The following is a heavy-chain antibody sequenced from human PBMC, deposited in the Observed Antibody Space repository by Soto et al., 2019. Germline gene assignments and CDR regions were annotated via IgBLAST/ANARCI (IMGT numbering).Heavy chain of an antibody. J-gene: IGHJ4*02. D-gene: IGHD5-18*01. CDR3: ARGGWRQLDY. CDR2: IYYSGST. Sequence: QVQLQESGPGLVKPSETLSLTCSVSGGSIGSYYWSWIRQPPGKGLEWIGYIYYSGSTNYNPSLKSRVTIPVDTSKNQCSRKLSSVTAADTAVYYFARGGWRQLDYWGQGPLATVSS. CDR1: GGSIGSYY. V-gene: IGHV4-59*08.